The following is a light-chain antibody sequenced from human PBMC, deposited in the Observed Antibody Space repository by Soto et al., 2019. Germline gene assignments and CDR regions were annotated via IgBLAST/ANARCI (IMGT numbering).Light chain of an antibody. Sequence: EDVLKQSPGTLSLSEGERATLSCRASQSVSRGNLAWYQQKPGQAPRLLIYGASSGATGIPDRFSGSGSGTDFTLTISRVEPEDFAVYYCQQYASSPTFGQGTLLEIK. CDR2: GAS. CDR3: QQYASSPT. CDR1: QSVSRGN. V-gene: IGKV3-20*01. J-gene: IGKJ5*01.